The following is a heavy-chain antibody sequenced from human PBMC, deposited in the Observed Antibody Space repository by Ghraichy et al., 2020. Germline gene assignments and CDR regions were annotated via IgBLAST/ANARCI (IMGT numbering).Heavy chain of an antibody. Sequence: SETLSLTCTVSGGSISSYYWSWIRQPPGKGLEWIGYIYYSGSTNYNPSLKRRVTISVDTSKNQFSLKLSSVTAADTAVYYCARGVESLDGIAAAGSYWFDPWGQGTLVTVSS. CDR1: GGSISSYY. D-gene: IGHD6-13*01. CDR2: IYYSGST. J-gene: IGHJ5*02. CDR3: ARGVESLDGIAAAGSYWFDP. V-gene: IGHV4-59*01.